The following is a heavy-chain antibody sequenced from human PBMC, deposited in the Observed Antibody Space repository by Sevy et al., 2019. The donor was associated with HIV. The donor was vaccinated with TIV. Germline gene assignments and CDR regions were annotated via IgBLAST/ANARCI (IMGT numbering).Heavy chain of an antibody. CDR3: AKAGDYYDSNGYPYYMDV. CDR2: ISGSGGST. V-gene: IGHV3-23*01. J-gene: IGHJ6*03. CDR1: GFTFSSYA. D-gene: IGHD3-22*01. Sequence: GGSLRLSCAASGFTFSSYAMSWVRQAPGKGLEWVSAISGSGGSTYYADSVKGRFTISRDNSKNTLYLQMNSLRAEDTAVYYCAKAGDYYDSNGYPYYMDVWGKGTTVTVSS.